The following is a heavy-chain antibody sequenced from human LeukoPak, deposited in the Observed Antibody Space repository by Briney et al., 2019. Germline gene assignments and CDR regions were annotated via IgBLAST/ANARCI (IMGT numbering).Heavy chain of an antibody. CDR3: ARYTSQYYYDSSGYQGYYYYGMDV. J-gene: IGHJ6*02. V-gene: IGHV5-51*01. CDR2: IYPGDSDT. Sequence: GASLQISCKGSGYIFNSYWIGWVRPLPGKGLEWMGIIYPGDSDTRYSPSFQGQVTISADKSISTAYLQWSSLKASDTAMYYCARYTSQYYYDSSGYQGYYYYGMDVWGQGTTVTVSS. D-gene: IGHD3-22*01. CDR1: GYIFNSYW.